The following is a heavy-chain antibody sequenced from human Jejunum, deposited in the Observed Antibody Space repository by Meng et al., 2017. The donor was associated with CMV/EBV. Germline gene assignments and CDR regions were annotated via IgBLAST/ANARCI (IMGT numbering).Heavy chain of an antibody. D-gene: IGHD3-22*01. CDR2: IFWNDDK. J-gene: IGHJ2*01. CDR1: GFSLTTSGVG. CDR3: AHEKGDRGSSGYYWYFDL. Sequence: QITLKESGPTLVKPXXTLTLTXTVSGFSLTTSGVGVGWIRQPPGKALEWLAVIFWNDDKLYSPSLKSRLTITKDTSKNQVVLTMTNMDPVDTATYYCAHEKGDRGSSGYYWYFDLWGRGPLVTVAS. V-gene: IGHV2-5*01.